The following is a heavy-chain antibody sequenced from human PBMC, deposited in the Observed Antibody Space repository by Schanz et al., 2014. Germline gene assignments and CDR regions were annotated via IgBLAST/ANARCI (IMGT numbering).Heavy chain of an antibody. CDR1: GFTFITYT. CDR2: ISGSGGST. J-gene: IGHJ4*02. V-gene: IGHV3-23*04. Sequence: EVLLVESGGGLVKPGGSLRLSCEASGFTFITYTMNWVRQAPGKGLEWVSAISGSGGSTYYADSVKGRFTISRDNSKNTLYLQMSSRRAEDAAVYYCAEGPSHGDYDCYFDYWGQGTLVTVSS. CDR3: AEGPSHGDYDCYFDY. D-gene: IGHD3-22*01.